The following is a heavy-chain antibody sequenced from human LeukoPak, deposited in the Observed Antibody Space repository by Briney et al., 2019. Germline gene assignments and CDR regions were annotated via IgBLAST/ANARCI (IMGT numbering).Heavy chain of an antibody. CDR3: ARESYSSGYYFFDY. D-gene: IGHD3-22*01. CDR1: GFTFSSYA. V-gene: IGHV3-21*01. Sequence: GGSLRLSCAASGFTFSSYAMSWVRQAPGKGLEWVSSISSSSSYIYYADSVKGRFTISRDNAKNSLYLQMNSLRAEDTAVYYCARESYSSGYYFFDYWGQGTLVTVSS. J-gene: IGHJ4*02. CDR2: ISSSSSYI.